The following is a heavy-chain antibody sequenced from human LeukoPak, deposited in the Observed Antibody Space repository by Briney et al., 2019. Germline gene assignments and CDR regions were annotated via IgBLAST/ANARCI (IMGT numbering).Heavy chain of an antibody. J-gene: IGHJ4*02. CDR1: GFTFSSYS. Sequence: PGGSLRLSCAASGFTFSSYSMKWVRQAPGKGLEWVSSISSSSSYIYYADSVKGRFTISRDNAKNSLYLQMNSLRAEDTAVYYCARERGNPYYYDSSGPDYWGQGTLVTVSS. V-gene: IGHV3-21*01. D-gene: IGHD3-22*01. CDR3: ARERGNPYYYDSSGPDY. CDR2: ISSSSSYI.